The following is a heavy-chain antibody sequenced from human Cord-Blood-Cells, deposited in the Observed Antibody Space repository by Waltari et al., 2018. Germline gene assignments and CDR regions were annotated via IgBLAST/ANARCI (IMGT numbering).Heavy chain of an antibody. D-gene: IGHD2-15*01. CDR3: ERDQWYDY. CDR2: ISYDGSNK. CDR1: GFTFSSFA. Sequence: QVQLVESGGGVVQPGRSLRLSCAASGFTFSSFAMHWVRQAPGKGLEWVAVISYDGSNKYYADSVKGRFTISRDNSKNTLYLQMNSLRAEDTAVYYCERDQWYDYWGQGTLVTVSS. J-gene: IGHJ4*02. V-gene: IGHV3-30-3*01.